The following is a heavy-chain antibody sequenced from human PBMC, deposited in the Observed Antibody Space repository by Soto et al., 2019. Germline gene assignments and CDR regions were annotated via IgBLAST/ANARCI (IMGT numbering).Heavy chain of an antibody. CDR2: IYYSGST. V-gene: IGHV4-59*01. CDR3: ARAATTNIRLRWPYYFDY. D-gene: IGHD4-17*01. Sequence: PSETLSLTCTVSGGSISSYYWSWIRQPPGKGLEWIGYIYYSGSTNYNPSLKSRVTISVDTSKNQFSLKLSSVTAADTAVYYCARAATTNIRLRWPYYFDYWGQGTLVTVSS. CDR1: GGSISSYY. J-gene: IGHJ4*02.